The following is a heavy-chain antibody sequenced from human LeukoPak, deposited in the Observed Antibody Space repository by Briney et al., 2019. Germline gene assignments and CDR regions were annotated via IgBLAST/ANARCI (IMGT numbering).Heavy chain of an antibody. J-gene: IGHJ5*02. CDR1: GYSISTGYY. CDR3: AREQVKLVNLRWFDP. D-gene: IGHD6-13*01. CDR2: FYHGGST. V-gene: IGHV4-38-2*02. Sequence: SETLSLTCTVSGYSISTGYYWDWIRQPPGKGLEWIGTFYHGGSTYYNPSLKSRVTISVDTSKNQFSLKLSSVTAADTAVYYCAREQVKLVNLRWFDPWGQGTLVTVSS.